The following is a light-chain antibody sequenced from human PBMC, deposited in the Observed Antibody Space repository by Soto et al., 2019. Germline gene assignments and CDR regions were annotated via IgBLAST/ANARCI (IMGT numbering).Light chain of an antibody. J-gene: IGKJ1*01. Sequence: VMTQSPATLSVSPGERATFSCRASQSVYSNLAWYQQKPGQAPRLLIYGASSRASRVPVRFSGSGSGTEFTLTISSVESEDFAVYYCQQYNSWPRTFGQGTKVEIK. V-gene: IGKV3-15*01. CDR2: GAS. CDR3: QQYNSWPRT. CDR1: QSVYSN.